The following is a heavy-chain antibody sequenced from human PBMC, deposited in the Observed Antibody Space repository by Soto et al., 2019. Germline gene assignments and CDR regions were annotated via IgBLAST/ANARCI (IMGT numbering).Heavy chain of an antibody. CDR1: GFPLWPSP. J-gene: IGHJ5*02. D-gene: IGHD3-3*02. CDR3: AKGGHFSAFDP. Sequence: GGAPRLSCVTPGFPLWPSPQTWVRQAPGKGLEWVSTISGNGDETFYPDSVKGRFIISGDSKRNTVYLEMNSLRTEDTAVYYRAKGGHFSAFDPWGQGVLVTVSS. CDR2: ISGNGDET. V-gene: IGHV3-23*01.